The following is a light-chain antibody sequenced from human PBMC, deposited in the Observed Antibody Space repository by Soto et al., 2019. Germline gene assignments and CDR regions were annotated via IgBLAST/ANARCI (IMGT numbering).Light chain of an antibody. CDR2: GNS. V-gene: IGLV1-40*01. Sequence: QAVVTQPPSVSGAPGQRVTISCTGSSSNIGAGYDVHWYQQLPGTAPKLLIYGNSNRPSGVPDRFSGSKSGTSASLAITGLQAEDEADYYCAAWDDSLTAWVFGGGTKLTVL. CDR1: SSNIGAGYD. CDR3: AAWDDSLTAWV. J-gene: IGLJ3*02.